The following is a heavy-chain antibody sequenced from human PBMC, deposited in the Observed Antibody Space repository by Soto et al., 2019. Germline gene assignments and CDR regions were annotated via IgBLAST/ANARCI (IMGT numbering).Heavy chain of an antibody. D-gene: IGHD6-13*01. CDR2: MNPNSGNT. J-gene: IGHJ6*03. V-gene: IGHV1-8*01. CDR3: ASRGYSSSWYYYYLGV. CDR1: GYTFTSYD. Sequence: ASVKVSCKASGYTFTSYDINWVRQATGQGLEWMGWMNPNSGNTGYAQKFQGRVTMTRNTSISTAYMELSSLRSEDTAVYYCASRGYSSSWYYYYLGVWGQGTTVTVSS.